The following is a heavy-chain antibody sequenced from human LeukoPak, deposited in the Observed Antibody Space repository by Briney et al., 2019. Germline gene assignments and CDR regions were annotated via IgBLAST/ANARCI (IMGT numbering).Heavy chain of an antibody. Sequence: GGSLRLSCAASGFTFSSSAMSWIRQAPGKGLEWVSAISNNGGYTYYADSVQGRFTISRDNSKSTLCLQMSSLRAEDTAVYYCAKQLGYCSDGSCYFPYWGQGTLVTVSS. CDR3: AKQLGYCSDGSCYFPY. D-gene: IGHD2-15*01. CDR1: GFTFSSSA. J-gene: IGHJ4*02. V-gene: IGHV3-23*01. CDR2: ISNNGGYT.